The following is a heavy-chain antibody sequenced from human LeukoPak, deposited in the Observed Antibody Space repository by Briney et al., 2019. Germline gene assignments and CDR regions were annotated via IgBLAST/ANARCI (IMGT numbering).Heavy chain of an antibody. V-gene: IGHV4-59*08. CDR3: ARHAYYYDRSGSYEAFDI. CDR1: GGSISTYY. Sequence: SETLSLTCTVSGGSISTYYWSWIRQPPGKGLEWIGSMYYSGSTNYKPSLKSRVTISVDTSKNQFYLKLSSVTAAGTAVYYCARHAYYYDRSGSYEAFDIWGQGTMVTVSS. J-gene: IGHJ3*02. CDR2: MYYSGST. D-gene: IGHD3-22*01.